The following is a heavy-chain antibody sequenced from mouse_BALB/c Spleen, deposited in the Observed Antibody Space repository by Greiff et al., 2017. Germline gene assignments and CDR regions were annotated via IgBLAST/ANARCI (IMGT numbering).Heavy chain of an antibody. V-gene: IGHV5-6-4*01. CDR1: GFTFSSYT. CDR3: TRGRYDWDFDY. Sequence: EVQLVESGGGLVKPGGSLKLSCAASGFTFSSYTMSWVRQTPEKRLEWVATISSGGSYTYYPDSVKGRFTISRDNAKNTLYLQMSSLKSEDTAMYYCTRGRYDWDFDYWGQGTTLTVSS. CDR2: ISSGGSYT. D-gene: IGHD2-14*01. J-gene: IGHJ2*01.